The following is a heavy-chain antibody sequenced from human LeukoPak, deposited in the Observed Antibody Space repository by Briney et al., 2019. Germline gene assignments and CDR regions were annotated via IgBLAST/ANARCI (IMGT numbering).Heavy chain of an antibody. Sequence: GGSLRLSCAASGFTFSDYYMTWIRQAPGKGLEWVSYISSSGSHTTYADSVKGRFTISRDNAKNSLSLQVNSLRVEDTAMYYCARGSGLVVRGDCFDYWGQGTLVTVSS. V-gene: IGHV3-11*06. CDR3: ARGSGLVVRGDCFDY. D-gene: IGHD3-10*01. CDR2: ISSSGSHT. CDR1: GFTFSDYY. J-gene: IGHJ4*02.